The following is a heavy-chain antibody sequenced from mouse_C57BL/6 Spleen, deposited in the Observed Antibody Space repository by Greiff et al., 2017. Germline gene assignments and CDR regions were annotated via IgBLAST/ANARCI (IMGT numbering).Heavy chain of an antibody. CDR1: GYAFSSYW. D-gene: IGHD1-1*01. CDR2: IYPGDGDT. J-gene: IGHJ4*01. V-gene: IGHV1-80*01. CDR3: ASSLYGSSSYAMDY. Sequence: QVQLQQSGAELVKPGASVKISCKASGYAFSSYWMNWVKQRPGKGLEWIGQIYPGDGDTNYNGKFKGKATLAADKSSSAAYMRLSSLTSDDSEVYFCASSLYGSSSYAMDYWGQGTSVTVSS.